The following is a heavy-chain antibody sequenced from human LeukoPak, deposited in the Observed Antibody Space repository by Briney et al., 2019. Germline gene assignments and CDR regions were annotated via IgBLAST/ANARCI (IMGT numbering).Heavy chain of an antibody. J-gene: IGHJ4*02. Sequence: PGGSLRLSCAASGFTFSSYNMNWVRQAPGKGLEWVSAISGSGGSTYYADSVKGRFTISRDNSKNTLYLQMNSLRAEDTAVYYCAKGEAAAVVPDYWGRGTLVTVSS. CDR2: ISGSGGST. CDR3: AKGEAAAVVPDY. V-gene: IGHV3-23*01. CDR1: GFTFSSYN. D-gene: IGHD6-13*01.